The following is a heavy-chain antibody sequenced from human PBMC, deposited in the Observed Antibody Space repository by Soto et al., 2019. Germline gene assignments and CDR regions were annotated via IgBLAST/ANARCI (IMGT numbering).Heavy chain of an antibody. V-gene: IGHV3-11*01. CDR2: ISTSASSI. D-gene: IGHD3-3*01. J-gene: IGHJ4*02. Sequence: GGSLRLSCAASVFSFSDYYMSWIRQAPGKGLEWISYISTSASSIYYADSVKGRFTISRDNAKNSLYLQMNSLRADDTAVYYCVRDDFWSGYYRHFEYWGQGALVTVSS. CDR3: VRDDFWSGYYRHFEY. CDR1: VFSFSDYY.